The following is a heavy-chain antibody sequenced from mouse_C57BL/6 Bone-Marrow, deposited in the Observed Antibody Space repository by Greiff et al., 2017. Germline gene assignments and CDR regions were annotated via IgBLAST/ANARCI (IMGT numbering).Heavy chain of an antibody. CDR3: TTERGEGYDCGGYYFDY. CDR1: GFNIKDDY. V-gene: IGHV14-4*01. J-gene: IGHJ2*01. D-gene: IGHD2-2*01. Sequence: VQLQQSGAELVRPGASVKLSCTASGFNIKDDYMHWVKQRPEQGLEWIGWIDPENGATEYASQFQGKAPLTADTSSNTAYLQLRSLTSEDTAFYYCTTERGEGYDCGGYYFDYWGQGTTLTVSS. CDR2: IDPENGAT.